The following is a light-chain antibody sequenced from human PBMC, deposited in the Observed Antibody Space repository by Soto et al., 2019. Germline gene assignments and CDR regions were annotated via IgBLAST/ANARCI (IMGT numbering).Light chain of an antibody. V-gene: IGKV1-39*01. J-gene: IGKJ1*01. CDR1: QDIGNF. CDR2: AAS. CDR3: QQSFTNPKT. Sequence: DIQMTQSPSSLSASVGDRVTISCRASQDIGNFLNWYQQKSGEAPKVLIYAASSLQTGVPSRFSGSGSGTVFALTINSLQPEDFATYFCQQSFTNPKTFGQGTEVDIK.